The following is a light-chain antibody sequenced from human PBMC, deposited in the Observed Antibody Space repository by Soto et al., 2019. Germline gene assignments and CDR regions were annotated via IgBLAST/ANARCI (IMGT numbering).Light chain of an antibody. Sequence: DLQMTQSPSSVSASLSNRVTITCRASQSISSWLAWYQQKPGKAPKLPIYAASTLHSGVPSRFSGSESGTDFTLTISSLQFVDFATYYCQQANRFPLTFGGGTKVET. CDR2: AAS. V-gene: IGKV1-12*01. J-gene: IGKJ4*01. CDR1: QSISSW. CDR3: QQANRFPLT.